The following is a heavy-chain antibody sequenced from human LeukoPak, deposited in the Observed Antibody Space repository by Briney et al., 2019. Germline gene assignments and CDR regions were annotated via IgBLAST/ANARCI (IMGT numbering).Heavy chain of an antibody. CDR2: IKSKTDGGTT. Sequence: GGSLRLSCAASGFTFSNAWMGWVRQAPGKGLEWVGRIKSKTDGGTTDYAAPVKGRFTISRDDSKNTLYLQMNSLKTEDTAVYYCTTDVLYCSSTSCYNWFDPWGQGTLVTVSS. V-gene: IGHV3-15*01. J-gene: IGHJ5*02. CDR1: GFTFSNAW. D-gene: IGHD2-2*01. CDR3: TTDVLYCSSTSCYNWFDP.